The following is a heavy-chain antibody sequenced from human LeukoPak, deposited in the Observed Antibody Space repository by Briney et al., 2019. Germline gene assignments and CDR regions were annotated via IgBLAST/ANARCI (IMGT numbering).Heavy chain of an antibody. J-gene: IGHJ4*02. CDR2: ISGSGGST. CDR1: GFTFSSYA. Sequence: GGSLRLSCAASGFTFSSYAMSWVRQAPGKGLEWVSAISGSGGSTYYADSVKGRFTISRDNAKNSLYLQMNSLRAEDTAVYYCARERSYYYGSGSYSYWGQGTLVTVSS. V-gene: IGHV3-23*01. D-gene: IGHD3-10*01. CDR3: ARERSYYYGSGSYSY.